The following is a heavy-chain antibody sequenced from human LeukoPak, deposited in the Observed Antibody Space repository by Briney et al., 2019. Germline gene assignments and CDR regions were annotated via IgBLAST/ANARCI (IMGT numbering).Heavy chain of an antibody. CDR1: GGSISSYY. CDR2: IYYSGST. V-gene: IGHV4-59*01. Sequence: TSETLSLTCTVSGGSISSYYWSWIRQPPGKGLEWIGYIYYSGSTNYNPSLKSRVTISVDTSKNQFPLKLSSVTAADTAVYYCARDSGYDLGDAFDIWGQGTMVTVSS. J-gene: IGHJ3*02. D-gene: IGHD5-12*01. CDR3: ARDSGYDLGDAFDI.